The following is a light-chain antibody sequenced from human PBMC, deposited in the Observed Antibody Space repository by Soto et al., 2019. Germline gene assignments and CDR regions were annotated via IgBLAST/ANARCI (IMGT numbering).Light chain of an antibody. J-gene: IGKJ2*01. CDR3: QQYASSPLT. Sequence: DIVLTQSPGTLSLSPGERATLSCRASQSVSSNYLAWYQQEPGQAPRLLISGASRRATGVLDRFSGSGTGTDFSLTISRLEPEDSAVYYCQQYASSPLTFGQGTKLEIK. CDR1: QSVSSNY. CDR2: GAS. V-gene: IGKV3-20*01.